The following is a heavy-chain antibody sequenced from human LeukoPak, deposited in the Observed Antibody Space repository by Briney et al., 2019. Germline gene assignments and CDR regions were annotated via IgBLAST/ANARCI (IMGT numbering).Heavy chain of an antibody. V-gene: IGHV1-18*01. CDR2: ISAYNGNT. CDR3: AREGNSMVFDY. D-gene: IGHD4-23*01. J-gene: IGHJ4*02. CDR1: GYTFTSYG. Sequence: ASVKVSCKASGYTFTSYGISWVRQAPGQGLEWMGWISAYNGNTKYAQKLQGRVTMTTDTSTSTAYMELRSLTSDDTAVFYCAREGNSMVFDYWGQGTLVTVSS.